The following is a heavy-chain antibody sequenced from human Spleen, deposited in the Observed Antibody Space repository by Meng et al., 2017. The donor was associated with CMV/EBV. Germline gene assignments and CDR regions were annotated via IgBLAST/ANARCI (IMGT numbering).Heavy chain of an antibody. Sequence: GGSLRLSCAPSGFTFSSYWMHWVRQAPGKGLVWVSRINSDGSSTSYADSVKGRFTISRDNAKNTLYLQVISLRPEDTAVYYCARAEDSTSWPFDYWGQGTLVTVSS. CDR1: GFTFSSYW. D-gene: IGHD6-13*01. J-gene: IGHJ4*02. CDR2: INSDGSST. V-gene: IGHV3-74*01. CDR3: ARAEDSTSWPFDY.